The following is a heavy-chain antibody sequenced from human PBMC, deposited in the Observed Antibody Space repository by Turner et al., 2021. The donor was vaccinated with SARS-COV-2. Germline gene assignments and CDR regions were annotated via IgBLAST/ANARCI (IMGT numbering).Heavy chain of an antibody. CDR2: INPSGGNT. CDR1: GYTFTSYY. CDR3: ARVGGAFDI. Sequence: QVQLVQSGAEVKKPGASVKVSCQASGYTFTSYYMHWVRQAPGQGLEWMGIINPSGGNTGYAQKFQGRVTMTRDTSTSTDYMELSSLRSEDTAVYYCARVGGAFDIWGQGTMVTVSS. V-gene: IGHV1-46*01. J-gene: IGHJ3*02. D-gene: IGHD3-16*01.